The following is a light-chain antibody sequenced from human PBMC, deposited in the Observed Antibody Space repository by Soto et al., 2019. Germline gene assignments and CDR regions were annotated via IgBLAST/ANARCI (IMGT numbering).Light chain of an antibody. CDR3: QQYNNWPLT. J-gene: IGKJ5*01. CDR1: QSVSSN. Sequence: DIVMTQSPATLSVSPGERATLSCRASQSVSSNLAWYQQKPGQAPRLLIYGASTRATGIPARFSGSGSGTEFTLTISSPQSEDFAVYYCQQYNNWPLTFGQGTRLEIK. V-gene: IGKV3-15*01. CDR2: GAS.